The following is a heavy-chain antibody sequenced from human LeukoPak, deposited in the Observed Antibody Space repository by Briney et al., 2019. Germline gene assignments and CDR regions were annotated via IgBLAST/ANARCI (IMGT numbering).Heavy chain of an antibody. CDR2: IIPILGIA. V-gene: IGHV1-69*02. CDR3: ARGEERITIFGVVTKYFQH. J-gene: IGHJ1*01. CDR1: GGTFSSYT. D-gene: IGHD3-3*01. Sequence: SVKVSCKASGGTFSSYTISWVRQAPGQGLGWMGRIIPILGIANHAQKFQGRVTITADKSTSTAYMELSSLRSEDTAVYYCARGEERITIFGVVTKYFQHWGQGTLVTVSS.